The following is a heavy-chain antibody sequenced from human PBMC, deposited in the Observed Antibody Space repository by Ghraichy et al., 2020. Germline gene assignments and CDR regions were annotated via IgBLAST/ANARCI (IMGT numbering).Heavy chain of an antibody. CDR1: GFTFSSYA. D-gene: IGHD3-3*01. CDR3: AKDYGFWSGYYTDY. CDR2: ISGSGDST. J-gene: IGHJ4*02. Sequence: GSLRLSCAASGFTFSSYAMSWVRQAPGKGLEWVSAISGSGDSTYYADSVKGRFTISRDNSKNTLYLQMNSLRAEDTAVYYCAKDYGFWSGYYTDYWGQGTLVTVSS. V-gene: IGHV3-23*01.